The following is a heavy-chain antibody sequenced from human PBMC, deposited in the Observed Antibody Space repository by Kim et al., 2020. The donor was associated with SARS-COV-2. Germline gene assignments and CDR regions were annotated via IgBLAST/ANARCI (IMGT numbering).Heavy chain of an antibody. D-gene: IGHD4-17*01. CDR3: ARDWTTVTTNLIDY. V-gene: IGHV1-46*01. J-gene: IGHJ4*02. Sequence: AQTFQGRGTLTRDTSTSTVYMELSSLRSEDTAVYYCARDWTTVTTNLIDYWGQGTLVTVSS.